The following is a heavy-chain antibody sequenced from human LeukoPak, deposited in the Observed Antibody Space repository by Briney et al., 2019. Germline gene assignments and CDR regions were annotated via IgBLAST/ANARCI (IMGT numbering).Heavy chain of an antibody. CDR2: IRYDGSNK. CDR3: AKGRYCSGGSCYGDYFDY. V-gene: IGHV3-30*02. Sequence: GGSLRLSCAASGFTVSSNYMTWVRQAPGKGLEWVAFIRYDGSNKYYADSVKGRFTISRDNSKNTLYLQMNSLRAEDTAVYYCAKGRYCSGGSCYGDYFDYWGQGTLVTVSS. CDR1: GFTVSSNY. D-gene: IGHD2-15*01. J-gene: IGHJ4*02.